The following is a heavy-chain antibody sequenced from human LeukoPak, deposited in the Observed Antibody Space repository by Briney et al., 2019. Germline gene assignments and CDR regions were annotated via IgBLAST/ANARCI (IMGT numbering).Heavy chain of an antibody. Sequence: PGRSLGLTCAASGFTFRNYAMHWVRQTPGKGLEWVTVISHDESNEYYADSVKGRFTISRDNSKNTLYLQMNSLRAEDTAVYYCAKVAGYYYDSSGSLDYWGQGTLVTVSS. J-gene: IGHJ4*02. CDR2: ISHDESNE. D-gene: IGHD3-22*01. CDR1: GFTFRNYA. V-gene: IGHV3-30-3*01. CDR3: AKVAGYYYDSSGSLDY.